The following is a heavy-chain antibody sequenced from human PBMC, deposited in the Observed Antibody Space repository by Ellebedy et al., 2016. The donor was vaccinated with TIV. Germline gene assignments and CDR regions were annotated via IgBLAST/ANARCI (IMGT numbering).Heavy chain of an antibody. Sequence: ETLSLXXAASGFTFSSYWMHWVRQAPGKGLEWVANIKQDGSEKYYVDSVKGRFTISRDNAKNSLYLQMDSLRAEDTAVYYCARARFDPWGQGTLVTVSS. CDR2: IKQDGSEK. CDR1: GFTFSSYW. J-gene: IGHJ5*02. CDR3: ARARFDP. V-gene: IGHV3-7*03.